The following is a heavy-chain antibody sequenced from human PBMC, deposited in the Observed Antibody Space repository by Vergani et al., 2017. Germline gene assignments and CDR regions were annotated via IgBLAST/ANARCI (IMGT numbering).Heavy chain of an antibody. J-gene: IGHJ6*02. CDR2: IWYDGSNK. Sequence: VQLVESGGGLVKPGGSLRLSCAASGFTFSSYGMHWVRQAPGKGLEWVAVIWYDGSNKYYADSVKGRFTISRDNSKNTLYLQMNSLRAEDTAVYYCARDPYNIAVAGTRYYYGMDVWGQGTTVTVSS. V-gene: IGHV3-33*08. D-gene: IGHD6-19*01. CDR1: GFTFSSYG. CDR3: ARDPYNIAVAGTRYYYGMDV.